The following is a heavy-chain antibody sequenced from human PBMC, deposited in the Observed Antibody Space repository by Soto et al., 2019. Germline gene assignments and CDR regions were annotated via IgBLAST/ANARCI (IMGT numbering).Heavy chain of an antibody. CDR3: ARDIAAAGRGPYYYYGMDV. Sequence: QVQLVQSGAEVKKPRASVKVSCKASGYTFTSYYLHWVRQAPGQRLEWMGKINPNGGSTSYAQKFKGRVTMTRDTSTSTVYMELRSLRSEDTAVYYCARDIAAAGRGPYYYYGMDVWGQGTTVTVSS. CDR2: INPNGGST. J-gene: IGHJ6*02. V-gene: IGHV1-46*01. CDR1: GYTFTSYY. D-gene: IGHD6-13*01.